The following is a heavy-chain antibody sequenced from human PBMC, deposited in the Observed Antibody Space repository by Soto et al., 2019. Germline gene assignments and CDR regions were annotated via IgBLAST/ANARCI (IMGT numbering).Heavy chain of an antibody. J-gene: IGHJ4*02. CDR2: SSATGAGT. V-gene: IGHV3-23*01. Sequence: GGSLRLACAASGFTFSSYGMTWVRQAPGKGLEWVSFSSATGAGTYYADSVKGRFTISRDNSKNTLYLQMTSLRADDTAVYYCAKDRRAGGNYGFYSDFWGQGALVTVSS. D-gene: IGHD1-7*01. CDR1: GFTFSSYG. CDR3: AKDRRAGGNYGFYSDF.